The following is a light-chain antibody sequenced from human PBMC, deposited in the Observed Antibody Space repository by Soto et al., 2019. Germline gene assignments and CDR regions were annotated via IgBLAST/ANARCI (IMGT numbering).Light chain of an antibody. CDR1: QSVRSN. CDR3: QQYNNLPPWT. V-gene: IGKV3-15*01. J-gene: IGKJ1*01. Sequence: EIVMTQSPATRSVSPGERATLSCRASQSVRSNLAWYQQKPGQAPRLLIYGAYTRATGIPARFSGSGSGTEFTLTIRSLQSEDFAVYYCQQYNNLPPWTFGQGTKVEIK. CDR2: GAY.